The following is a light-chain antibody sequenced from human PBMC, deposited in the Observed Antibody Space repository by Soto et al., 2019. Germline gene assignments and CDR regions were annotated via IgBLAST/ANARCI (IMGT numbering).Light chain of an antibody. J-gene: IGKJ5*01. V-gene: IGKV3-15*01. Sequence: VMTQAPATLSVSPGERATLSCRASQTINNNVAWYQLKDGQVPRLLIYGASTRAADVPARFSGSGSGTEFNLTISSLQSEDFGVYYCQQYKNWPLFGQGTRLEIK. CDR3: QQYKNWPL. CDR2: GAS. CDR1: QTINNN.